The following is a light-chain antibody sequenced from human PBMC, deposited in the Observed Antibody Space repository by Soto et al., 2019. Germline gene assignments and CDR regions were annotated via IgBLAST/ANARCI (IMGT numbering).Light chain of an antibody. V-gene: IGKV3-20*01. CDR1: QSVRSAH. J-gene: IGKJ1*01. Sequence: DIVLTQSPGTLSVSPGERATLSCRASQSVRSAHFAWYQQRPGRAPRLLIYAASTRATGIPDRFSGSGSGTAFSLTISRLAPEDFAVYYCQQCDNSPGTLGPGTKVEIK. CDR2: AAS. CDR3: QQCDNSPGT.